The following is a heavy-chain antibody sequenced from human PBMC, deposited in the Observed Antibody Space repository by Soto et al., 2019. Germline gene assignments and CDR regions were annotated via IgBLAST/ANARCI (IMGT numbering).Heavy chain of an antibody. CDR2: INHSGST. Sequence: SETLSLTCAVYGGSFSGYYWSWIRQPPGKGLEWIGEINHSGSTNYNPSLKSRVTKSVDTSKNQFSLKLSSVTAADTAVYYCARGRVVVVAARHYNWFDPWGQGTLVT. J-gene: IGHJ5*02. D-gene: IGHD2-15*01. V-gene: IGHV4-34*01. CDR1: GGSFSGYY. CDR3: ARGRVVVVAARHYNWFDP.